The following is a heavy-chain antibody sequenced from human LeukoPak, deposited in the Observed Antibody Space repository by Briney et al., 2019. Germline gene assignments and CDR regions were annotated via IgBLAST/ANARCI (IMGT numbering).Heavy chain of an antibody. CDR3: AKDRVAAAGTYYYYGMDV. D-gene: IGHD6-13*01. J-gene: IGHJ6*02. Sequence: GGSLRLSCAASGFTFSSYGMHWVRQAPGKGLEWVAVISYDGSNRYYADSVKGRFTISRDNSKNTLYLQMNGLRAEDTAVYYCAKDRVAAAGTYYYYGMDVWGQGTTVTVSS. V-gene: IGHV3-30*18. CDR2: ISYDGSNR. CDR1: GFTFSSYG.